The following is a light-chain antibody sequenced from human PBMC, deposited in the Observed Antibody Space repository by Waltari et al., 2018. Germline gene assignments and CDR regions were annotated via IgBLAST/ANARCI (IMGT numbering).Light chain of an antibody. CDR3: QQYDHFPPYT. CDR2: EAS. J-gene: IGKJ2*01. CDR1: QDISNF. Sequence: DIQMTQSPSSLSASVGARVTITCQASQDISNFLNWYQQKPGKAPQLLIYEASSLETGVPSRFSGSGSGTDFTFTINSLQPEDIATYYCQQYDHFPPYTFGQGTKLEIK. V-gene: IGKV1-33*01.